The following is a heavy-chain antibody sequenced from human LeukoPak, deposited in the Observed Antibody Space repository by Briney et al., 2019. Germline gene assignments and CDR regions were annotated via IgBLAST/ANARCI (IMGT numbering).Heavy chain of an antibody. CDR1: GFTFSSYA. Sequence: GGSLRLSCVASGFTFSSYAMRWVRQAPGKGLEWVSTISGSGGSIYYADSVRGRFTISRDNFKNTLYLQMNSLRAEDTAVYYCAAGSYYDILTGYYPFDYWGQGTLVTVSS. CDR2: ISGSGGSI. V-gene: IGHV3-23*01. D-gene: IGHD3-9*01. CDR3: AAGSYYDILTGYYPFDY. J-gene: IGHJ4*02.